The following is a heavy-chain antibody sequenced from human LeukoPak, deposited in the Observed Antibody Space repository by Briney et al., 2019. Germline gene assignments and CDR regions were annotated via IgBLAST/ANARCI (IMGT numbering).Heavy chain of an antibody. CDR2: ISSSGDST. CDR3: AKRAVGAAYYFDY. D-gene: IGHD2-15*01. V-gene: IGHV3-23*01. CDR1: GFTFSSYV. J-gene: IGHJ4*02. Sequence: PRGSLRLSCAASGFTFSSYVMSWVRQAPGKGLEWVSDISSSGDSTHYADSVKGRFTISRDNSKNTLFLQMNSLRAEDTAVYYCAKRAVGAAYYFDYWGQGTLVTVSS.